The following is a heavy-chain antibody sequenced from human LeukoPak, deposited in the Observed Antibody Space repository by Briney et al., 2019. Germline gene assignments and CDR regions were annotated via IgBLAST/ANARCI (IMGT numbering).Heavy chain of an antibody. V-gene: IGHV3-23*01. D-gene: IGHD3-22*01. CDR1: GFTLSSYA. CDR3: AKNRWPASGYYDY. CDR2: ISDSGATT. J-gene: IGHJ4*02. Sequence: GGSLRLSCSASGFTLSSYAMSWVRQAPGKGLESVSLISDSGATTYYADSVKGRFTISRDSSKNTLSLQMNSLRAEDTAIYYCAKNRWPASGYYDYLGQGTLVTVSS.